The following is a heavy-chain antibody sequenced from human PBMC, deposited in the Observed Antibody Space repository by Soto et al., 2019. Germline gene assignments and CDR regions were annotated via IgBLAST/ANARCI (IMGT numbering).Heavy chain of an antibody. V-gene: IGHV4-59*01. J-gene: IGHJ4*02. CDR2: IYYSGST. D-gene: IGHD6-19*01. Sequence: PSETLSLTCTVSGGSISSCYWSWIRQPPGKGLEWIGYIYYSGSTNYNPSLKSRVTISVDTSKNQFSLKLSSVTAADTAVYYCARVGPKKETVVGKLLFDYWGQGTLVTVSS. CDR1: GGSISSCY. CDR3: ARVGPKKETVVGKLLFDY.